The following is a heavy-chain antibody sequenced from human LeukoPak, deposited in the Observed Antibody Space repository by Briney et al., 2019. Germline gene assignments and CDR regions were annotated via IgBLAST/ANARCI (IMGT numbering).Heavy chain of an antibody. Sequence: PGGSLRLSCVASGFIPLNHWMHWVRQGPGKGLVWVAQILSDGTDAAYGDSVKGRFTISRDTAKNTLYLQMNSLRAEDTALYFCTRQIIYGMDVWGQGTTVAVSS. V-gene: IGHV3-74*01. J-gene: IGHJ6*02. D-gene: IGHD3-10*01. CDR1: GFIPLNHW. CDR3: TRQIIYGMDV. CDR2: ILSDGTDA.